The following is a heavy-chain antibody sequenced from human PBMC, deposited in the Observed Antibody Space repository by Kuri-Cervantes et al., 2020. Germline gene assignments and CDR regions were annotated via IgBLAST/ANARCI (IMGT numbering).Heavy chain of an antibody. D-gene: IGHD3-10*01. CDR1: GFTFSSYG. CDR3: ARDSGAVIADS. V-gene: IGHV3-30*03. Sequence: GGSLRLSCAASGFTFSSYGMHWVRQAPGKGLEWVAVISYDGSNKYYADSVKGRFTISRDNSKNTLYLQMNSLRAEDTAVYYCARDSGAVIADSWGQGTLVTVSS. CDR2: ISYDGSNK. J-gene: IGHJ4*02.